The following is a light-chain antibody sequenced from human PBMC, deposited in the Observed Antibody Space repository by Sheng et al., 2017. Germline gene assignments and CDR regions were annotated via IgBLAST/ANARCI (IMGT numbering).Light chain of an antibody. Sequence: IQMTQSPSAMSASVGDRVSITCRASQGISSYLAWYQQRPGKAPKLLIYAASTLQSGVPSRFSGSGSGTDFTLTISCLQSEDFAVYYCQQYNNWPITFGQGTRLEIK. CDR1: QGISSY. J-gene: IGKJ5*01. CDR3: QQYNNWPIT. CDR2: AAS. V-gene: IGKV1-8*01.